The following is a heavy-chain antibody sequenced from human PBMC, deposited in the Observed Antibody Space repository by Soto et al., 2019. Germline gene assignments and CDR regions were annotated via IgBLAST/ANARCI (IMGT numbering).Heavy chain of an antibody. D-gene: IGHD6-19*01. CDR1: GFTFSSYA. V-gene: IGHV3-23*01. CDR3: AKDRARSPHDY. Sequence: EVQLLESGGGLVQPGGSLRLSCAASGFTFSSYAMSWVRQTPGKGREWVSAISGSGDSTYYADSVKGRFTISRDNSKNTMYVQMKSLRPEDTAVYYCAKDRARSPHDYWGQGTLVTVSS. J-gene: IGHJ4*02. CDR2: ISGSGDST.